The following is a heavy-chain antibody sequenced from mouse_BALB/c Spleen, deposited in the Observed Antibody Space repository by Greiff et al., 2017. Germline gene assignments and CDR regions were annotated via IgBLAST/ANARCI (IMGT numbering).Heavy chain of an antibody. V-gene: IGHV5-17*02. D-gene: IGHD2-10*01. CDR3: ARGAYYGNPAWFAY. CDR1: GFTFSSFG. Sequence: EVQRVESGGGLVQPGGSRKLSCAASGFTFSSFGMHWVRQAPEKGLEWVAYISSGSSTIYYADTVKGRFTISRDNPKNTLFLQMTSLRSEDTAMYYCARGAYYGNPAWFAYWGQGTLVTVSA. CDR2: ISSGSSTI. J-gene: IGHJ3*01.